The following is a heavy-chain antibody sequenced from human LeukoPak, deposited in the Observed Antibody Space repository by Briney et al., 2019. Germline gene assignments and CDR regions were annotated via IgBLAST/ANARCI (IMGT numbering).Heavy chain of an antibody. CDR2: IYYSGST. CDR1: GGSISSYY. J-gene: IGHJ6*03. Sequence: KPSETLSLTCTVSGGSISSYYWSWIRQPPGKGLEWIGYIYYSGSTNYNPSLKSRVTISVDTSKNQFSLKLSSVTAADTAVYYCARGLQLWLVSYYYYYMDVWGKGTTVTVSS. D-gene: IGHD5-18*01. CDR3: ARGLQLWLVSYYYYYMDV. V-gene: IGHV4-59*01.